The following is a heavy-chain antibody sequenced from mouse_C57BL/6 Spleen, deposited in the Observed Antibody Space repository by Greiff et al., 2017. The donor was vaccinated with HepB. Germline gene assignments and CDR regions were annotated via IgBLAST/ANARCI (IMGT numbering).Heavy chain of an antibody. D-gene: IGHD4-1*01. V-gene: IGHV1-26*01. Sequence: EVQLQQSGPELVKPGASVKISCKASGYTFTDYYMNWVKQSHGKSLEWIGDINPNNGGTSYNQKFKGKATLTVDKSSSTAYMELRSLTSEDSAVYYCARNWVEDFDVWGPGTTVTVSS. CDR2: INPNNGGT. J-gene: IGHJ1*01. CDR3: ARNWVEDFDV. CDR1: GYTFTDYY.